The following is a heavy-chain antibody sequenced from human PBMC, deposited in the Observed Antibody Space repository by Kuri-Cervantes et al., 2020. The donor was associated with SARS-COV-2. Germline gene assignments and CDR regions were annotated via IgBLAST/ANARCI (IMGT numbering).Heavy chain of an antibody. CDR1: GGTFSSYA. Sequence: SVKVSCKASGGTFSSYAISWVRQAPGQGLEWMGGIIPIFAKANYAQKFQGRVTITADQSTSTAYMKLSSLRSEDTAVYYCARGPGLSDSRGYYYFYWGQGTLVTVSS. J-gene: IGHJ4*02. D-gene: IGHD3-22*01. CDR3: ARGPGLSDSRGYYYFY. V-gene: IGHV1-69*13. CDR2: IIPIFAKA.